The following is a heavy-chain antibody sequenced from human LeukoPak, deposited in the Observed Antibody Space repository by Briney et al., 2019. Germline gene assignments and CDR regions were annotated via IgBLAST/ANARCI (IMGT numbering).Heavy chain of an antibody. Sequence: GGSLRLSCAASGFTFSDYYMSWIRQAPGKGLEWVSYISSSGSTMYYADSVKGRFTISRDNAKNSLYLQMNSLRVGDTAVYHCAKGGVRGTYYFAYWGQGNLVTVSS. CDR3: AKGGVRGTYYFAY. D-gene: IGHD3-10*01. V-gene: IGHV3-11*04. CDR1: GFTFSDYY. CDR2: ISSSGSTM. J-gene: IGHJ4*02.